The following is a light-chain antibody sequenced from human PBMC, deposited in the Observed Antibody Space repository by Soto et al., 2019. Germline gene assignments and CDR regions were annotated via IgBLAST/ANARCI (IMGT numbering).Light chain of an antibody. Sequence: IVMTQSPAALSVSLGGRATLSCRASQNVSNNLAWYQQKPGQAPRLLIYDASIRATGIPTSFSGSGSGTDFTLTISSLQSEDFAVYYCQQYNDWQYTFGQGTKVEIK. J-gene: IGKJ2*01. CDR1: QNVSNN. CDR2: DAS. V-gene: IGKV3D-15*01. CDR3: QQYNDWQYT.